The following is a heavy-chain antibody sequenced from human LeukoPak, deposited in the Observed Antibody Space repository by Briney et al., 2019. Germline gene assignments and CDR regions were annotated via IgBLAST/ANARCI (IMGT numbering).Heavy chain of an antibody. CDR2: INPSGGST. V-gene: IGHV1-46*01. CDR1: GYTFTSCY. J-gene: IGHJ1*01. D-gene: IGHD3-22*01. CDR3: ARGPREYFYDSTGYYGFAEYFQY. Sequence: ASVKVSCKASGYTFTSCYMHWVRQAPGQGLEWMGIINPSGGSTYYAQKFQGRVTMSRDMSTSTVYMELSSLRSEDTAVYYCARGPREYFYDSTGYYGFAEYFQYWGQGTLVTVSS.